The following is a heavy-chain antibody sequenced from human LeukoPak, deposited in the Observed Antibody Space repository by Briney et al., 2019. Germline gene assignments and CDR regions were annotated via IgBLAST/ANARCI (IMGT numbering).Heavy chain of an antibody. V-gene: IGHV1-69*13. J-gene: IGHJ4*02. Sequence: ASVKVSRKASGGTFSSYAISWVRQAPGQGLEWMGGIILIFGTANYAQKFQGRVTITADESTSTTYMELSSLRSEDTAVYYCARGRMAGTYVFDSWGQGTLVTVSS. CDR1: GGTFSSYA. D-gene: IGHD6-19*01. CDR3: ARGRMAGTYVFDS. CDR2: IILIFGTA.